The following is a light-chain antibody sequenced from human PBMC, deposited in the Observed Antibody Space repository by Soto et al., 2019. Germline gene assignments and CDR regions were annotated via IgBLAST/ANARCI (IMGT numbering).Light chain of an antibody. Sequence: QSALTQPASVSGSPGQSITISCTGTSSDIGGYNFVSWYQQHPGKAPKFMIYDVSIRPSGVSNRFSGSKSGNTASLTISGLQADDEAEYYCSSYTSSTRYDFGTGTKVT. V-gene: IGLV2-14*01. CDR2: DVS. CDR3: SSYTSSTRYD. CDR1: SSDIGGYNF. J-gene: IGLJ1*01.